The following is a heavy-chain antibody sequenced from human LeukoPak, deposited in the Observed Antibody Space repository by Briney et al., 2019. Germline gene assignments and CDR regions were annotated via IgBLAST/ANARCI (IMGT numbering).Heavy chain of an antibody. CDR1: GFTFSGHS. V-gene: IGHV3-23*01. D-gene: IGHD3-16*01. CDR3: ARVGDWSNYFGMDA. Sequence: GGSLRLSCAASGFTFSGHSMTWVRQIPGKGLEWVSVIFGNGVKTYYADSLKGRFTISRDNSKSTLYLQMNSLRADDTAVYYCARVGDWSNYFGMDAWGQGTTVSVSS. J-gene: IGHJ6*02. CDR2: IFGNGVKT.